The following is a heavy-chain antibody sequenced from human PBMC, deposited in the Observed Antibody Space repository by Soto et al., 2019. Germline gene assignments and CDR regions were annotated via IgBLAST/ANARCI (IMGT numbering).Heavy chain of an antibody. V-gene: IGHV3-21*01. CDR2: ISKSDYT. D-gene: IGHD3-22*01. CDR3: AREDSIIIPAVSDF. Sequence: GGSLRLSCTVSGFASNNYGINWVRQAPGKGLEWVSSISKSDYTYYSDSVKGRFTISRDNAKNSVSLQMNTLRVEDTAVYYCAREDSIIIPAVSDFWGLGTLVTVSS. CDR1: GFASNNYG. J-gene: IGHJ4*02.